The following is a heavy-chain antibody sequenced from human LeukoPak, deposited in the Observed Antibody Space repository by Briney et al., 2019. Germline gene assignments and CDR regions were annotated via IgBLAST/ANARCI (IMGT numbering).Heavy chain of an antibody. CDR3: AKDLMRGRWFGEC. V-gene: IGHV3-30*02. J-gene: IGHJ1*01. CDR1: GFTFSYYG. CDR2: LRYDGNDK. Sequence: GGSLRLSCAASGFTFSYYGMHWVRQAPGKGLEWVAFLRYDGNDKFYAESVKGRFTISRDTSRYTLYLQMISLRPEDAAVYYCAKDLMRGRWFGECWGKGTLVTVSS. D-gene: IGHD3-10*01.